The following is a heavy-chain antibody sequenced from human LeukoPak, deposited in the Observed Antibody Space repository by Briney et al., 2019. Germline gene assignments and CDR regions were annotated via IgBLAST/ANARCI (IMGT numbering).Heavy chain of an antibody. D-gene: IGHD3-10*01. J-gene: IGHJ6*02. CDR3: ARHLFEASGTYGPHYGMDV. V-gene: IGHV4-59*08. Sequence: SETLSLTCTVSGGSTSGYFWSWVRQPPGKGLEWVGYVQYPGSTNYSPSLKTRVTISIDTSEKQFSLRLRSVTAADTAIYYCARHLFEASGTYGPHYGMDVWGQGTMVSVSS. CDR1: GGSTSGYF. CDR2: VQYPGST.